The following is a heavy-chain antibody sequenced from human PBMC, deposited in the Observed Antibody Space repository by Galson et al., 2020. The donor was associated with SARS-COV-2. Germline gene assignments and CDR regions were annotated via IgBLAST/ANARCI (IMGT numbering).Heavy chain of an antibody. Sequence: GGSLRLSCAASGFTFNTYPIHWVRQAPGKGLEWVAVISYDGSDKYYGDSVTGRFTISRDNPKNTLYLQMNSLRVDDMAVYYCARAPSRQFCSGFRWYFVLWGRCTLVTVSS. CDR1: GFTFNTYP. CDR3: ARAPSRQFCSGFRWYFVL. V-gene: IGHV3-30*04. CDR2: ISYDGSDK. J-gene: IGHJ2*01. D-gene: IGHD3-3*01.